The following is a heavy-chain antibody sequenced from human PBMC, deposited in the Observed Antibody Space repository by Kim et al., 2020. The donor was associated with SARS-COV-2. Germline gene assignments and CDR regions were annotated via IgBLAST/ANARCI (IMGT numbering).Heavy chain of an antibody. V-gene: IGHV3-53*03. Sequence: TYYAKSVEGRFTISRDTSKNAVLLQMNSLGAEDTAVYYCSSDQDDWGSRDWGQGTLVTVSS. CDR2: T. CDR3: SSDQDDWGSRD. J-gene: IGHJ4*02. D-gene: IGHD3-9*01.